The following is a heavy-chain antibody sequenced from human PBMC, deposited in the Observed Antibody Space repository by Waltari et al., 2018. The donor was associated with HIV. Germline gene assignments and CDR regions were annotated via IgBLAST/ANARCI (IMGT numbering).Heavy chain of an antibody. CDR1: AYTFTTYD. Sequence: QVQLVQSGAEVKKPGASVKVSCKATAYTFTTYDINWLRQASGQGLEWMGWMNPNNGNPGYAQKFQGRVAMTRDTSISTAYLELDSLRSEDTAVYYCARSIRGGDVDYWGQGTLVTVSS. V-gene: IGHV1-8*01. CDR2: MNPNNGNP. D-gene: IGHD3-10*01. CDR3: ARSIRGGDVDY. J-gene: IGHJ4*02.